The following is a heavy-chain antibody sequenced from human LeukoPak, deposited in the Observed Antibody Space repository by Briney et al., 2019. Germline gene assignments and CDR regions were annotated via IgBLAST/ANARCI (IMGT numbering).Heavy chain of an antibody. CDR2: ISSSSSTI. V-gene: IGHV3-48*01. CDR3: ARQLTAYDGGY. J-gene: IGHJ4*02. Sequence: GGSLRLSCAASRFTFNSYGMNWVRQAPGKGLEWVSYISSSSSTIYYADSVKGRFTIPRDNAKNSLYLQMNGLRADDTAVYYCARQLTAYDGGYWGQGTLVTVSS. CDR1: RFTFNSYG. D-gene: IGHD1-14*01.